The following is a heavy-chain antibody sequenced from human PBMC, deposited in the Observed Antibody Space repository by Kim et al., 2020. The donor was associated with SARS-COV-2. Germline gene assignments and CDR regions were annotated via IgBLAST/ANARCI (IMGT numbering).Heavy chain of an antibody. CDR3: TLSDFWSGYTPHY. CDR2: IRSKANSYAT. J-gene: IGHJ4*02. D-gene: IGHD3-3*01. V-gene: IGHV3-73*01. CDR1: GFTFSGSA. Sequence: GGSLRLSCAASGFTFSGSAMHWVRQASGKGLEWVGRIRSKANSYATAYAASVKGRFTISRDDSKNTAYLQMNSLKTEDTAVYYCTLSDFWSGYTPHYWGQGTLVTVSS.